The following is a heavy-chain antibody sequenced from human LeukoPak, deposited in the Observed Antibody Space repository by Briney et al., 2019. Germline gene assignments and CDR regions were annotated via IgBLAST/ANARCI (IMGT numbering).Heavy chain of an antibody. V-gene: IGHV1-2*02. D-gene: IGHD3-10*01. CDR1: GYTFTGYY. Sequence: ASVKVSCKASGYTFTGYYMHWVRQAPGQGLEWMGWINPNSGGTNYAQKFQGRVTMTRDTSISTAYMELSRLRSDDTAVYYCARLESYGSGSYPDWGQGTLVTVSS. CDR3: ARLESYGSGSYPD. CDR2: INPNSGGT. J-gene: IGHJ4*02.